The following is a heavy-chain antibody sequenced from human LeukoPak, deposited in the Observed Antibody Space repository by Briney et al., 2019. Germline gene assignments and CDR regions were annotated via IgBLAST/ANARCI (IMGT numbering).Heavy chain of an antibody. CDR1: GFSFGDYV. J-gene: IGHJ4*02. D-gene: IGHD1-26*01. CDR3: TTDLVGATQFDY. Sequence: PGGSLRLSCTASGFSFGDYVMSWVRQAPGMGLEWVGLIRTKAYGGTTEYAASVKGRFTISRDDSKTIAYLQMNSLKTEDTAMYYCTTDLVGATQFDYWGQGTLVTVSS. CDR2: IRTKAYGGTT. V-gene: IGHV3-49*04.